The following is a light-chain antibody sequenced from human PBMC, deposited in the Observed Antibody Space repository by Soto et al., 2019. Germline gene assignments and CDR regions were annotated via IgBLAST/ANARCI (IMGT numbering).Light chain of an antibody. Sequence: QSVLTQRPSASGTPGQRVTISCSGSSSNIGSNYVYWYQQLPGTAPKLLIYRNNQRPSGVPDRFSGSKSGTSASLAISGLRSEDEADYYCAAWDDSLSVYVFGTGTKLTVL. J-gene: IGLJ1*01. V-gene: IGLV1-47*01. CDR3: AAWDDSLSVYV. CDR1: SSNIGSNY. CDR2: RNN.